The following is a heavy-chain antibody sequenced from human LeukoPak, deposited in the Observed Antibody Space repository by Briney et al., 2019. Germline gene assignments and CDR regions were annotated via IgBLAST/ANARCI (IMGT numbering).Heavy chain of an antibody. V-gene: IGHV4-39*07. J-gene: IGHJ4*02. CDR2: IYYGGST. CDR1: GGSISSSSYY. D-gene: IGHD4-17*01. CDR3: ARNGDLHIDY. Sequence: SETLSLTCSVSGGSISSSSYYWGWIRQPPGKGLEWIGSIYYGGSTYYNPSLKSRVTISVDKSKNQFSLKLSSVTAADTAVYYCARNGDLHIDYWGQGTLVTVSS.